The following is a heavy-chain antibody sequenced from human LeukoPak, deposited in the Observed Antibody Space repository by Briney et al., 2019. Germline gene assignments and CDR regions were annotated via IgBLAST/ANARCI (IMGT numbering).Heavy chain of an antibody. V-gene: IGHV1-2*02. CDR2: INPSSGGT. CDR1: GYTFSGYY. CDR3: AREGGFYDSSGDLDY. D-gene: IGHD3-22*01. Sequence: ASVKVSCKASGYTFSGYYMHWVRQAPGQGLEWMGWINPSSGGTNYAQKFQGRVTMTRDTSISTAYMELSRLTSDDTAVYYCAREGGFYDSSGDLDYWGQGTLVTVSS. J-gene: IGHJ4*02.